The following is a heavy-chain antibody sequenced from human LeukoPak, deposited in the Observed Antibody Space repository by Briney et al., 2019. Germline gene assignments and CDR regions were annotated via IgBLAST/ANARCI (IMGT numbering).Heavy chain of an antibody. CDR2: IIPILGIA. D-gene: IGHD3-22*01. CDR3: ARGYYDSSGFWHFDL. V-gene: IGHV1-69*02. J-gene: IGHJ2*01. CDR1: GGTFSSYT. Sequence: SVKVSCKASGGTFSSYTISWVRQAPGQGLEWMGRIIPILGIANYAQKFQGRVTVTADKSTSTAYMELSSLRSEDTAVYYCARGYYDSSGFWHFDLWGRGTLVTVSS.